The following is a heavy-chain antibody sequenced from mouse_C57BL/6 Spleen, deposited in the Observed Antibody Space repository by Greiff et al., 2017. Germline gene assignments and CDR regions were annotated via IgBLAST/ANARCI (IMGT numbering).Heavy chain of an antibody. Sequence: VQLKQSGPELVKPGASVKMSCKASGYTFTDYNMHWVKQSHGKSLEWIGYINPNNGGTSYNQKFKGKATLTVNKSSSTAYMELRSLTSEDSAVYYCARSRGTRYFDYWGQGTTLTVSS. CDR3: ARSRGTRYFDY. CDR2: INPNNGGT. V-gene: IGHV1-22*01. CDR1: GYTFTDYN. J-gene: IGHJ2*01. D-gene: IGHD3-3*01.